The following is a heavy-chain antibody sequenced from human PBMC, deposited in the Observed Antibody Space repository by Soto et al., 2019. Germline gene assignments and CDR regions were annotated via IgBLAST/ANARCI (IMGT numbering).Heavy chain of an antibody. J-gene: IGHJ4*02. CDR1: GVSLTSGNW. Sequence: PSETLSLPCAVSGVSLTSGNWWTWVRQSPQRGLEYIGEIFHEGTANYYPSFERRVAMSVDTSRNQFSLKRTSVTAADTAVYFGARLVYDTRLNYMYFDFWGPGTLVTVSS. V-gene: IGHV4-4*02. D-gene: IGHD3-10*01. CDR2: IFHEGTA. CDR3: ARLVYDTRLNYMYFDF.